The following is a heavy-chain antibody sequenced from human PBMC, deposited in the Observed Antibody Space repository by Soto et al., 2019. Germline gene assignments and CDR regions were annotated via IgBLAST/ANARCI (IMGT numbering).Heavy chain of an antibody. J-gene: IGHJ4*02. CDR3: ARDQVFNLHDFWSGYYLFAD. D-gene: IGHD3-3*01. V-gene: IGHV1-18*01. CDR2: ISAYNGNT. Sequence: QVQLVQSGAEVKKPGASVKVSCKASGYTFTSYGISWVRQAPGQGLEWMGWISAYNGNTNYAQKLQGRVTMTTDTSTSTAYMELRSLRSDDTAVYYCARDQVFNLHDFWSGYYLFADWGQGTLVTVSS. CDR1: GYTFTSYG.